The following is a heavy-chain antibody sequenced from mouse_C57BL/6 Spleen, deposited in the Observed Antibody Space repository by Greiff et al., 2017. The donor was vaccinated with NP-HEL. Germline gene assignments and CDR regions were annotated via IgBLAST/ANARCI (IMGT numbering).Heavy chain of an antibody. Sequence: QVQLQQPGAELVKPGASVKLSCKASGYTFTSYWMQWVKQRPAQGLEWIGEIDPSGSYTNYNQKFKGKATLTVDTSASTAYMQLSSLTSEDSAVYYCARQEDYDGFAYWGKGTLVTVSA. CDR1: GYTFTSYW. J-gene: IGHJ3*01. CDR3: ARQEDYDGFAY. CDR2: IDPSGSYT. D-gene: IGHD2-4*01. V-gene: IGHV1-50*01.